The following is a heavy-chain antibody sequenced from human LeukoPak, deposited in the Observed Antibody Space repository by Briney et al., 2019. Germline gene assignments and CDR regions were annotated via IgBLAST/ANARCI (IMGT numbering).Heavy chain of an antibody. CDR3: ARGPPSGATRFDY. J-gene: IGHJ4*02. V-gene: IGHV4-4*07. Sequence: SETLSLTCTVSVGSIGSYYWSWIRQPAGKGLEGIGRVYTSGSTHYNPSLKSRVTMSVDTSKNQFSLKLSSVTAAATAVYYCARGPPSGATRFDYWGQGTLVTVSS. CDR1: VGSIGSYY. D-gene: IGHD1-26*01. CDR2: VYTSGST.